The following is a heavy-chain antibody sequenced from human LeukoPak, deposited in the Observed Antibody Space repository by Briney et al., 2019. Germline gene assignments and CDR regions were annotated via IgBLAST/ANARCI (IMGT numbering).Heavy chain of an antibody. J-gene: IGHJ6*03. D-gene: IGHD2-2*01. CDR2: IYPGDSDT. CDR3: ARGPYCSTTSCYSPYYYYYMDV. Sequence: GESLKISCKGSGYSFTNYWIGRVRQMPGKGLEWMGIIYPGDSDTRYSPSFQGQVTISADKSISTAYLQWRSLKASDTAMYFCARGPYCSTTSCYSPYYYYYMDVWGKGTTVTVSS. V-gene: IGHV5-51*01. CDR1: GYSFTNYW.